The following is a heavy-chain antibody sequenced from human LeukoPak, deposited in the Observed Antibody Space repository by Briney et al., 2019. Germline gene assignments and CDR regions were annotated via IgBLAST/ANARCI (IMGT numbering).Heavy chain of an antibody. J-gene: IGHJ6*02. Sequence: ASVKVSCKASGGTFISYAISWVRQAPGQGLEWMGGIIPIFGTANYAQKFQGRVTITADESTSTAYMELSSLRSEDTAVYYCARDVGPAARGHGMDVWGQGTTVTVSS. CDR2: IIPIFGTA. CDR3: ARDVGPAARGHGMDV. CDR1: GGTFISYA. V-gene: IGHV1-69*13. D-gene: IGHD2-2*01.